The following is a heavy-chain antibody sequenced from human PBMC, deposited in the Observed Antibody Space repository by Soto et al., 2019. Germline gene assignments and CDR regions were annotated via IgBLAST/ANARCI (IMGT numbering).Heavy chain of an antibody. V-gene: IGHV1-18*01. CDR3: ASSFTSSQWRYGMDV. J-gene: IGHJ6*02. CDR2: ISAYNGNT. D-gene: IGHD2-2*01. Sequence: QVQLVQSGAEVKKPGASVTVSCKASGYTFSNYGFSWVRQAPGQRLEWMGWISAYNGNTNYAQKVQGRVTMTTDTSTGTAYMELRSLRSDDTAVYYCASSFTSSQWRYGMDVWGQGTTVTVSS. CDR1: GYTFSNYG.